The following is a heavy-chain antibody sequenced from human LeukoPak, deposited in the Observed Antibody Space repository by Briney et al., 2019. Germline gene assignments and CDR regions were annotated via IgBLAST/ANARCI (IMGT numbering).Heavy chain of an antibody. J-gene: IGHJ4*02. CDR2: ISSSGSTI. CDR1: GFTFSSYE. V-gene: IGHV3-48*03. Sequence: GGSLRLSCAASGFTFSSYEMNWVRQAPGKGLEWVSYISSSGSTIYYADSVKGRFTISRDNSKNTLYLQLNSLRSEDTAVYYCAKDLGLQVGASPFDYWGQGTLVTVSS. D-gene: IGHD1-26*01. CDR3: AKDLGLQVGASPFDY.